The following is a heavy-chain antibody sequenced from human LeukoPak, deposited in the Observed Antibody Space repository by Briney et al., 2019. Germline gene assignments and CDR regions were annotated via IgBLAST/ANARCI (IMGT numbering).Heavy chain of an antibody. CDR3: ARGGTICSGDNCYLNWLDP. D-gene: IGHD2-15*01. CDR2: INPNSGGT. CDR1: GYTFTGYY. V-gene: IGHV1-2*02. J-gene: IGHJ5*02. Sequence: GASVKVSCKASGYTFTGYYIHWVRQAPGQGLEWMGWINPNSGGTNYAQKFQGRVTMTRDTSISTAYMELSRLRSDDTAVYYCARGGTICSGDNCYLNWLDPWGQGTLVTVSS.